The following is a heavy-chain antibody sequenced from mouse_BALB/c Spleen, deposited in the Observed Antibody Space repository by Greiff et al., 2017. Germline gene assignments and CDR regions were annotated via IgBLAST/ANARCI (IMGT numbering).Heavy chain of an antibody. CDR2: ISSGSSTI. J-gene: IGHJ4*01. D-gene: IGHD2-10*02. Sequence: EVQRVESGGGLVQPGGSRKLSCAASGFTFSSFGMHWVRQAPEKGLEWVAYISSGSSTIYYADTVKGRFTISRDNPKNTLFLQMTSLRSEDTAMYYCARSGYGNYVMDYWGQGTSVTVSS. V-gene: IGHV5-17*02. CDR1: GFTFSSFG. CDR3: ARSGYGNYVMDY.